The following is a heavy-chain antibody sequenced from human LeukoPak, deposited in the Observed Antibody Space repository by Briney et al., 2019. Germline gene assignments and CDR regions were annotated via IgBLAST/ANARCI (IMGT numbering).Heavy chain of an antibody. D-gene: IGHD1-14*01. V-gene: IGHV1-46*01. Sequence: ASVKVSCKASGYSFTSYYMHWVRQAPGQGLEWMGIIDPSVGSTSYAQKFQGRVTMTRDTSTSTVYMELSSLRSEDTAVYYCARNNTTTGHFDIWGQGTVVLVTA. CDR2: IDPSVGST. J-gene: IGHJ4*02. CDR1: GYSFTSYY. CDR3: ARNNTTTGHFDI.